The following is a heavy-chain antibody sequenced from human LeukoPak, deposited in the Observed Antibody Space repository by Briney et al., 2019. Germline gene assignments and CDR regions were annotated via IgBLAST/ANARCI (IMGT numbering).Heavy chain of an antibody. J-gene: IGHJ4*02. CDR3: ARHSSGGVAPDFDF. CDR1: GGSMSAYY. V-gene: IGHV4-59*08. CDR2: IYYSGSS. Sequence: PSETLSLTCTVSGGSMSAYYWSWIRQSPGKGLEWIGYIYYSGSSNSNPSLKSRVTLSVDTSKNQFSLKLSSVTAADTAMYYCARHSSGGVAPDFDFWGQGTLVTVSS. D-gene: IGHD3-16*01.